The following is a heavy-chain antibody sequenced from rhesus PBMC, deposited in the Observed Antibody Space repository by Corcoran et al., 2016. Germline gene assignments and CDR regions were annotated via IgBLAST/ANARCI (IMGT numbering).Heavy chain of an antibody. V-gene: IGHV4-106*01. CDR2: IYGGGGGT. D-gene: IGHD4-29*01. CDR1: GGSISDEYY. J-gene: IGHJ4*01. Sequence: QVQLQESGPGLVKPSETLSLTCAVSGGSISDEYYWSWICQPPGQGLEWIGYIYGGGGGTTYNPSLKNRVTISIDTSKNQFSLKLSSVTAADTAVYYCARDWEVAAPVDYWGQGVLVTVSS. CDR3: ARDWEVAAPVDY.